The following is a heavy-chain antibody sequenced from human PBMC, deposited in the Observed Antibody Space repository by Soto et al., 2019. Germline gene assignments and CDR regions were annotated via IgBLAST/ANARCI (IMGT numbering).Heavy chain of an antibody. J-gene: IGHJ4*02. CDR3: AKVDRSPDSENDS. Sequence: ARLVESGGGVVQTGGSLRLSCVTSGFTFSYYGIFWIRQAPGKGLERVAYISYDGNKQYYADSVRGRFTISRDNTKNTLFLQMDSLRPEDTAIYYCAKVDRSPDSENDSWGQGALVSVSS. D-gene: IGHD2-21*02. V-gene: IGHV3-30*18. CDR2: ISYDGNKQ. CDR1: GFTFSYYG.